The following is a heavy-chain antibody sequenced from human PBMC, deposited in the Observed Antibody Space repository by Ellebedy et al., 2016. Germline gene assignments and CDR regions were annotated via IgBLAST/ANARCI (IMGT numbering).Heavy chain of an antibody. Sequence: SETLSLXXSVSGGSFSGSDSYLGWTRQAPGKGLEWIGNIYHRGSTYYNPSLKSRVTISVDTANNQFFLKLSSVTAANTAVYFCARHPSGTALDHVDVWGKGTTVTVSS. J-gene: IGHJ6*04. CDR3: ARHPSGTALDHVDV. D-gene: IGHD1-1*01. CDR1: GGSFSGSDSY. CDR2: IYHRGST. V-gene: IGHV4-39*01.